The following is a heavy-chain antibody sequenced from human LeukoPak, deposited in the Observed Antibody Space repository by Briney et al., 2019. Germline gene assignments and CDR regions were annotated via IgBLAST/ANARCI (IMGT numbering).Heavy chain of an antibody. V-gene: IGHV3-23*01. CDR3: AKVSLNMVNDAFDI. CDR2: ISGSGAFT. D-gene: IGHD4/OR15-4a*01. J-gene: IGHJ3*02. Sequence: GGSLRLSCAASGFTFSSYGMSWVRQAPGKGLVWVSGISGSGAFTYYADSVKGRFTISRDNSKNTLYLQMNSLRAEDTAMYYCAKVSLNMVNDAFDIWGQGTMVSVSS. CDR1: GFTFSSYG.